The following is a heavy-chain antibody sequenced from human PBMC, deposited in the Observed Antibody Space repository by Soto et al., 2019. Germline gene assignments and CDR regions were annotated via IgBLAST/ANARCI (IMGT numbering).Heavy chain of an antibody. CDR3: AKDLSSTYYYYGMDV. J-gene: IGHJ6*02. D-gene: IGHD2-2*01. V-gene: IGHV3-23*01. CDR2: ISGSGGST. Sequence: LRLSCAASGFTFSSYAMSWVRQAPGKGLEWVSAISGSGGSTYYADSVKGRFTISRDNSKNTLYLQMNSLRAEDTAVYYCAKDLSSTYYYYGMDVWGQGTTVTVSS. CDR1: GFTFSSYA.